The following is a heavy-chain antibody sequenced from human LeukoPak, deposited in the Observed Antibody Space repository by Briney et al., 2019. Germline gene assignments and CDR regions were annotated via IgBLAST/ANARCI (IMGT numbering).Heavy chain of an antibody. CDR3: AREAPAAAGTFYYYYGMDV. Sequence: PGGSLRLSCAASGFTVSSNYMSWVRQAPGKGLEWVSVIYSGGSTYYADSVKGRFTISRDNSKNTLYLQMNSLRAEDTAVYYCAREAPAAAGTFYYYYGMDVWGQGTTVTVSS. CDR2: IYSGGST. J-gene: IGHJ6*02. D-gene: IGHD6-13*01. V-gene: IGHV3-66*01. CDR1: GFTVSSNY.